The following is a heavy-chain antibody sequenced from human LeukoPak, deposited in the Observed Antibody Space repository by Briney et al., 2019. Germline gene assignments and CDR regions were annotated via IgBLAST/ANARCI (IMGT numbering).Heavy chain of an antibody. CDR3: ARGGDFYPQYFFDY. D-gene: IGHD3-3*01. CDR1: GGSISSGDYY. Sequence: PSETLSLTCTVSGGSISSGDYYWSWIRQHPGKGLECIGYIFYSGSTYYNPSLKSRVTMSVDTSENQFSLKLSSVTAADTAVYYCARGGDFYPQYFFDYWGQGTLVTVSS. J-gene: IGHJ4*02. V-gene: IGHV4-31*03. CDR2: IFYSGST.